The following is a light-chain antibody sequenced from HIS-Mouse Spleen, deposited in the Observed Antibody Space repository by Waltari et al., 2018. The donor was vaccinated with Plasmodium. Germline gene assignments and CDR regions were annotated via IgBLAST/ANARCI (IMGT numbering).Light chain of an antibody. CDR3: SSYAGSNNFVV. Sequence: QSALTQPPSASGSPGQSVTISCPGTSSAVGGYNLVTWYHQHPGKAPKLMIYDVSKRPSGVPDRFSGSKSGNTASLTVSGLQAEDEADYYCSSYAGSNNFVVFGGGTKLTVL. V-gene: IGLV2-8*01. CDR1: SSAVGGYNL. J-gene: IGLJ2*01. CDR2: DVS.